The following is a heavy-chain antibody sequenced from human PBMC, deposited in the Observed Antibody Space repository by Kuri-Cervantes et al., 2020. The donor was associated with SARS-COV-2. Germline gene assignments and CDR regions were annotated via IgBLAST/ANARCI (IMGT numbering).Heavy chain of an antibody. CDR1: GLTFSSYA. CDR2: IRSKAYGGTT. CDR3: TRDDFWSGYLDY. V-gene: IGHV3-49*04. J-gene: IGHJ4*02. Sequence: GGFLRPSCEASGLTFSSYAMSWVRQAPGKGLEWVGFIRSKAYGGTTEYAASVKGRFTISRDDSKSIAYRQMNSLKTEDTAVYYCTRDDFWSGYLDYWGQGTLVTVSS. D-gene: IGHD3-3*01.